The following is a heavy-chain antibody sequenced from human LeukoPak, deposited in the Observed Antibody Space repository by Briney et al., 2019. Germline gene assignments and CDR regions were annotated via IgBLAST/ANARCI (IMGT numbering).Heavy chain of an antibody. Sequence: GGSLRLSCAASGFTFSSYGMHWVRQAPGKGLEWVAVIWYDGSNKYYADSVKGRFTISRDNSKNTLYLQMNSLRAEDTAVYYCAREQEPTNYYYGMDVWGKGTTVTVSS. CDR2: IWYDGSNK. CDR1: GFTFSSYG. CDR3: AREQEPTNYYYGMDV. V-gene: IGHV3-33*01. D-gene: IGHD1-14*01. J-gene: IGHJ6*04.